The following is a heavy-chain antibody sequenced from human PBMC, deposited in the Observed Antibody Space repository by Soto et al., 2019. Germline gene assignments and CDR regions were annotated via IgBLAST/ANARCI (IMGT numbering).Heavy chain of an antibody. CDR3: ARDTSGYAYFDY. J-gene: IGHJ4*02. CDR2: IIPIRGIA. CDR1: GGTFSSYT. D-gene: IGHD5-12*01. V-gene: IGHV1-69*08. Sequence: QVQLVQSGAEVKKPGSSVKVSCKASGGTFSSYTISWVRQAPGQGLEWMGRIIPIRGIANYAQKFQGRVTITADKSTSTAYMELSSLRSEDTAVYYCARDTSGYAYFDYWGQGTLVTVSS.